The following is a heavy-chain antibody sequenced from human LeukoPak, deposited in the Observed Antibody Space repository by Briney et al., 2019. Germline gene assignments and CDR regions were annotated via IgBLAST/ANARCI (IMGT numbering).Heavy chain of an antibody. J-gene: IGHJ6*02. Sequence: SETLSLTCAVYGGSLSGYYWSWIRQPPGKGLEWIGEINHSGSTNYNPSLKSRVTISIDTSKNQFSLRLNSMTAADTAVYYCARISGPLYYALDVWGQGTTVTVSS. V-gene: IGHV4-34*01. CDR1: GGSLSGYY. CDR3: ARISGPLYYALDV. CDR2: INHSGST.